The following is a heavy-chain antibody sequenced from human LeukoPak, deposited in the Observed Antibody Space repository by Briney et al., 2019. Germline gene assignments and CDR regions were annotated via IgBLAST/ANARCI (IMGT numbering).Heavy chain of an antibody. D-gene: IGHD2-2*01. CDR3: ARASHRYCSSTSCYGQVNWFDP. CDR2: ISSSGSTI. J-gene: IGHJ5*02. Sequence: PGGSLRLSCAASGFTFSDYYMSWIRQAPGNGLEWVSYISSSGSTIYYADSVKGRFTISRDNAKNSLYLQMNSLRAEDTAVYYCARASHRYCSSTSCYGQVNWFDPWGQGTLVTVSS. CDR1: GFTFSDYY. V-gene: IGHV3-11*01.